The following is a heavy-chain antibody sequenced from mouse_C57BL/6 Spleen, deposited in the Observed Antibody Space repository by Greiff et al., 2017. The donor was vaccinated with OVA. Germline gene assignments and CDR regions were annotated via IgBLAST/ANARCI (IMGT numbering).Heavy chain of an antibody. J-gene: IGHJ4*01. V-gene: IGHV5-12*01. CDR1: GFTFSDYY. CDR3: ARHPLYAMDY. Sequence: EVMLVESGGGLVQPGGSLKLSCAASGFTFSDYYMYWVRQTPEKRLEWVAYISNGGGSTYYPGTVKGRFTISRDNAKNTLYLQMSRLKSEDTAMYYCARHPLYAMDYWGQGTSVTVSS. CDR2: ISNGGGST.